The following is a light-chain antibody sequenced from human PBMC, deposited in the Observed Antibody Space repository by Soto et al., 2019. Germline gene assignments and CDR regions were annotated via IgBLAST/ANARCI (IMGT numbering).Light chain of an antibody. CDR1: SIDVGGSNY. J-gene: IGLJ2*01. CDR2: DVY. V-gene: IGLV2-14*03. CDR3: SSHSSSGTLEV. Sequence: QSVLTQPASVSGSPGQSITISCAGTSIDVGGSNYVSWYQQHPGKAPKLMIYDVYNRPSGISNRFSGSKSGNTASLTISGLQAEDEADYYCSSHSSSGTLEVFGAGTKLTVL.